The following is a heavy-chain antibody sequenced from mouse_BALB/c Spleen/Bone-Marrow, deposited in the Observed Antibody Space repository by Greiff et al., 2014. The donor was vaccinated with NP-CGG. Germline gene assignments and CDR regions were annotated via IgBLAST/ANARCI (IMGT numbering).Heavy chain of an antibody. CDR1: GYTFTSYW. V-gene: IGHV1S41*01. CDR2: FAPGSGNT. Sequence: DLVKPGASVKLSCKASGYTFTSYWINWIKQRPGQGLEWIGRFAPGSGNTYYNEMFKGKATLTVDTSSSTAYIQLSSLSSEDSAVYFCARARSTVIPTWYFNVWGAGTTVTVSS. J-gene: IGHJ1*01. D-gene: IGHD2-4*01. CDR3: ARARSTVIPTWYFNV.